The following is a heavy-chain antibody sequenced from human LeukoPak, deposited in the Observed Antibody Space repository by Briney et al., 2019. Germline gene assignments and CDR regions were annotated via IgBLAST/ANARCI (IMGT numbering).Heavy chain of an antibody. V-gene: IGHV4-59*01. D-gene: IGHD5-12*01. J-gene: IGHJ4*02. CDR2: IYYSGST. CDR3: ARKSGYGFHDY. CDR1: GGSISSYY. Sequence: TPSETLSLTCTVSGGSISSYYWSWIRQPPGKGLEWIGYIYYSGSTNYNPSLKSRVTISVDTSKNQFSLRLSSVTAADTAVYYCARKSGYGFHDYWGQGTLVTVSS.